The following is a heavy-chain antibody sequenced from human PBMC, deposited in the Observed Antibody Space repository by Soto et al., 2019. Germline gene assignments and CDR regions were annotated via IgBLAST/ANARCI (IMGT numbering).Heavy chain of an antibody. CDR1: GGSISSSSYY. CDR2: IYYSGST. J-gene: IGHJ4*02. V-gene: IGHV4-39*01. CDR3: ARRATVLLWFGELFLFDY. D-gene: IGHD3-10*01. Sequence: QLQESGPGLVKPSETLSLTCTVSGGSISSSSYYWGWIRQPPGKGLEWIGSIYYSGSTYYNPSLKSRVTISVDTSKNQFSLKLSSVTAADTAVYYCARRATVLLWFGELFLFDYWGQGTLVTVSS.